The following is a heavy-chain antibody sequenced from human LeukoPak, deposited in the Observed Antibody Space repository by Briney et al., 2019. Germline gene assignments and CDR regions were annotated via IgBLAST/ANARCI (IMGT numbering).Heavy chain of an antibody. J-gene: IGHJ5*02. Sequence: SETLSLTCTVSGGSISSSSYYWGWIRQPAGKGLEYIGTIYYSGSSYYNPSLKSRVTISLDTSKNQFSLKLSSVTAADTAVYYCARGSSGWYNWFDPWGPGTLVTVSS. CDR2: IYYSGSS. V-gene: IGHV4-39*07. CDR3: ARGSSGWYNWFDP. CDR1: GGSISSSSYY. D-gene: IGHD6-19*01.